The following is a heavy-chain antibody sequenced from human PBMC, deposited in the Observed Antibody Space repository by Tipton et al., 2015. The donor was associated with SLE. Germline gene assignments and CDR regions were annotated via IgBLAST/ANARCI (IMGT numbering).Heavy chain of an antibody. D-gene: IGHD3-3*01. Sequence: TLSLTCTVSGDSISTDNYYWGWTRQPAGKALEWIGHIYFSGQTYYNPSLKSRVTISVDTSKNQFSLKLSSVTAADTAVYYCARESSGVADYWGQGTLVTVSS. CDR1: GDSISTDNYY. J-gene: IGHJ4*02. CDR3: ARESSGVADY. CDR2: IYFSGQT. V-gene: IGHV4-61*09.